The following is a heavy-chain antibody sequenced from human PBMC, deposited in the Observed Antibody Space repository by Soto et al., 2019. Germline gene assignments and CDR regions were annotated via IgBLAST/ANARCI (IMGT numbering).Heavy chain of an antibody. D-gene: IGHD2-15*01. CDR2: INHSGST. V-gene: IGHV4-34*01. CDR1: GGSFSGYY. CDR3: GRDLVAGAATPPNWFDP. Sequence: SETLSLTCAVYGGSFSGYYWSWIRQPPGKGLEWIGEINHSGSTNYNPSLKSRATISVDTSKNQFSLKLTSVTAADTAVYYCGRDLVAGAATPPNWFDPWGQGTLVTVS. J-gene: IGHJ5*02.